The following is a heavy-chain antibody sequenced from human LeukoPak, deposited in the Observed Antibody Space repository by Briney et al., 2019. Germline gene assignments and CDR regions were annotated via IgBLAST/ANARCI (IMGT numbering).Heavy chain of an antibody. Sequence: GRSLRLSCAASGFTFSSNGIHWVRQAPGKGLEWVAVISYDGSNKYYVDSVKGRFTISRDNAKNTLYLQMNSLRAEDTAVYYCARGGTWYDSSGDFDYWGQGTLVTVSP. CDR1: GFTFSSNG. V-gene: IGHV3-30*03. J-gene: IGHJ4*02. D-gene: IGHD3-22*01. CDR3: ARGGTWYDSSGDFDY. CDR2: ISYDGSNK.